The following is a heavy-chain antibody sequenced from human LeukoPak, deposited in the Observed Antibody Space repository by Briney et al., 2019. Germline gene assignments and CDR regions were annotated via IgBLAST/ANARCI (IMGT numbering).Heavy chain of an antibody. CDR3: ARDMNDILTGYEPYYYGMDV. V-gene: IGHV3-30*02. Sequence: GGSLRLSCAASGFTFSSYGMHWVRQAPGKGLEWVAFIRYDGSNKYYADSVKGRFTISRDNSKNTLYLQMNSLRAEDTAVYYCARDMNDILTGYEPYYYGMDVWGQGTTVTVSS. CDR1: GFTFSSYG. CDR2: IRYDGSNK. D-gene: IGHD3-9*01. J-gene: IGHJ6*02.